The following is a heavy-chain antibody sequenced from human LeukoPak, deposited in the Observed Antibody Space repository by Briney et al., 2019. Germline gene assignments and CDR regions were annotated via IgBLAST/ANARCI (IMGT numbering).Heavy chain of an antibody. D-gene: IGHD1-26*01. V-gene: IGHV1-46*01. CDR2: INPSGGST. Sequence: GASVKVSCKASGYTFTSYYMHWVRQAPGQGLEWMGIINPSGGSTSYAQKFQGRVTMTRDTSTSTVYMELSSLRSEDTAVYYCARDIALFSGSYSENFDYWGQGTLVTVSS. CDR1: GYTFTSYY. CDR3: ARDIALFSGSYSENFDY. J-gene: IGHJ4*02.